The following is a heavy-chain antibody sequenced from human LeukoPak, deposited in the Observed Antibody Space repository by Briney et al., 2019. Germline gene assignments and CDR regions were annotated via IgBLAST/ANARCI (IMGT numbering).Heavy chain of an antibody. Sequence: GGSLRLPCAASGFTLSDYWMNWVRQTPGKGAVWVSHISPDGRNIAYADSVKGRFTISRDSAKNTLYLQMNSLRVGDTAVYYCVRDGGGTTPYDSWGQGTLVTVSS. V-gene: IGHV3-74*01. CDR2: ISPDGRNI. CDR3: VRDGGGTTPYDS. CDR1: GFTLSDYW. D-gene: IGHD1-7*01. J-gene: IGHJ4*02.